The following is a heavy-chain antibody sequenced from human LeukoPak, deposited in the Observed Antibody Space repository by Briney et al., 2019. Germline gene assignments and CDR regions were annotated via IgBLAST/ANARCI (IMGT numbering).Heavy chain of an antibody. Sequence: ASVKVSCKVSGYTLTELSMHWVRQAPGQGLEWMGWINPNSGGTNYAQKFQGRVTMTRDTSISTAYMELSRLRADDTAVYYCARVGLRWYYMDVWGKGTTVTISS. CDR1: GYTLTELS. J-gene: IGHJ6*03. CDR2: INPNSGGT. D-gene: IGHD4-23*01. V-gene: IGHV1-2*02. CDR3: ARVGLRWYYMDV.